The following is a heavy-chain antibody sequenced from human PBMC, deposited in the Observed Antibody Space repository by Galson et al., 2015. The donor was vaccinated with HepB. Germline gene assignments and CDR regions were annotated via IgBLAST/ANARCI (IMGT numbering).Heavy chain of an antibody. CDR2: VNSDGSSI. CDR3: ARDPGFGGLLSAFDH. V-gene: IGHV3-74*03. J-gene: IGHJ4*02. CDR1: GFTFTRYW. Sequence: SLRLSCAASGFTFTRYWMHWVRQVPGKGLVWVSRVNSDGSSIKYADSVKGRFTISRDNAKNTLYLQMNSLRAEDTAVYYCARDPGFGGLLSAFDHWGQGTLVTVSS. D-gene: IGHD3-10*01.